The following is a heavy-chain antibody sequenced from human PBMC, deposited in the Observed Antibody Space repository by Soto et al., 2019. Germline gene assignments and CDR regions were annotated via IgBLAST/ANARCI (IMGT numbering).Heavy chain of an antibody. J-gene: IGHJ4*02. D-gene: IGHD1-26*01. CDR3: ARGSGTYYGLGGN. CDR2: INPSGGST. Sequence: QVQLVQSGAEVKKPGASVKLPCKASGYTFTSHYMHWVRQAPGQGLEWMGIINPSGGSTSYAQKLQGRVTMTRDTATSTVDRELSSLRSEDTAVYFCARGSGTYYGLGGNWGQGTLVTVSS. V-gene: IGHV1-46*01. CDR1: GYTFTSHY.